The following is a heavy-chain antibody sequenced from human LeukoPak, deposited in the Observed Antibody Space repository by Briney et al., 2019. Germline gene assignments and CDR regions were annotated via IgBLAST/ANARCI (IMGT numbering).Heavy chain of an antibody. CDR2: ISSSGSMI. D-gene: IGHD5-18*01. CDR3: VRDRGYSIHY. J-gene: IGHJ4*02. Sequence: GGSLRLSCAASGFTFSSFEMNWVRQAPGKGLEWVSYISSSGSMIYYADSVKGRFTISRDNAKNTLSLQMNSLRAEDTAVYYCVRDRGYSIHYWGQGTLVTVSS. CDR1: GFTFSSFE. V-gene: IGHV3-48*03.